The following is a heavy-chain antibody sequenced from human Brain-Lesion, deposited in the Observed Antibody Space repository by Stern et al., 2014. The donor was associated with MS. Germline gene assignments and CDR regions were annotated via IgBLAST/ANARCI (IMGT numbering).Heavy chain of an antibody. D-gene: IGHD1-14*01. J-gene: IGHJ4*02. Sequence: VQLVQSGGDLVQPGRSLRLSCAAFGFTFDDYAMHWVRQAPGKGLAWVAGISWNSGTIGYADSVKGRFTTSRDNAYSSLYLQRNSLRPEDTALYYCARDITGSSAYFAYWGQGTLVTVSS. CDR1: GFTFDDYA. CDR3: ARDITGSSAYFAY. CDR2: ISWNSGTI. V-gene: IGHV3-9*01.